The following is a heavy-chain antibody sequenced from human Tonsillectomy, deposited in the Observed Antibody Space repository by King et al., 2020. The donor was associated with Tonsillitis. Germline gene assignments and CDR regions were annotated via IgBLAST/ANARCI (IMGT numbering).Heavy chain of an antibody. CDR3: VKDTQYYDFWSGPQESWFDP. D-gene: IGHD3-3*01. CDR2: ISYDGSKK. J-gene: IGHJ5*02. Sequence: VQLVESGGGVVQPGRYLRLYCAASGFTFNGYGMHWVRQAPGKGLEWVALISYDGSKKYYADFVKGRFTISRDNSKNTLYLQMNSLRAEDTAVYYCVKDTQYYDFWSGPQESWFDPWGQGTLVTVSS. CDR1: GFTFNGYG. V-gene: IGHV3-30*18.